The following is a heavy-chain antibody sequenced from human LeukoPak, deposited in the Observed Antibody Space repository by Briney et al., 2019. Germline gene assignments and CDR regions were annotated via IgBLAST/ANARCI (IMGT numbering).Heavy chain of an antibody. CDR2: ISSSSTTI. J-gene: IGHJ6*03. CDR1: GFTFSSYS. D-gene: IGHD6-19*01. CDR3: ARAYSSGWYYPYYYYYYMDV. V-gene: IGHV3-48*01. Sequence: GGSLRLSCAASGFTFSSYSINWVRQAPGKGLEWVSYISSSSTTIYYADSVKGRFTISRDNAKNSLYLQMNSLRAEDTAVYYCARAYSSGWYYPYYYYYYMDVWGKGTTVTVSS.